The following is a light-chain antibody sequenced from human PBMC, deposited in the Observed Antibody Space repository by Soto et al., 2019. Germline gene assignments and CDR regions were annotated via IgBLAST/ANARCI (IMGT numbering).Light chain of an antibody. CDR1: QSISSY. J-gene: IGKJ4*01. V-gene: IGKV3-11*01. CDR3: KQRNTFLCT. Sequence: EIVLTQSPATLSLSPGERATLSCRASQSISSYLAWYQQKPGQAPRLLFYDASNRAAGIPARFSGSGSGTAFILTISSLEPDDFAFYYCKQRNTFLCTSGRGTKVEIK. CDR2: DAS.